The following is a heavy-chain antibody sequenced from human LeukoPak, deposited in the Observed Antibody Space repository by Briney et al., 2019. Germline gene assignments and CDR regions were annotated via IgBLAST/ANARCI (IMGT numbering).Heavy chain of an antibody. Sequence: PSETLSLTCAVYGGSFSGYYWSWIRQPPGKGLEWIGSIYYSGSTYYNPSLKSRVTISVDTSKNQFSLELSSVTAADTAVYYCARDGMVRGVTPDYWGQGTLVTVSS. D-gene: IGHD3-10*01. J-gene: IGHJ4*02. CDR1: GGSFSGYY. CDR2: IYYSGST. V-gene: IGHV4-34*01. CDR3: ARDGMVRGVTPDY.